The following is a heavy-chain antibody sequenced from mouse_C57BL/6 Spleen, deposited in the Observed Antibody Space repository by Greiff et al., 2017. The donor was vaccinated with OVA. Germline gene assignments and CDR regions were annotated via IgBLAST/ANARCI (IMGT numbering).Heavy chain of an antibody. CDR1: GFTFSSYG. CDR3: ARPYLFDY. V-gene: IGHV5-6*01. Sequence: EVKLVESGGDLVKPGGSLTLSCAASGFTFSSYGMSWVRQTPDKRLEWVATISSGGSYTYYPDSVKGRFTISRDNAKNTLYLQMSSLKSEDTAMYYCARPYLFDYWGQGTTLTVSS. CDR2: ISSGGSYT. D-gene: IGHD5-1-1*01. J-gene: IGHJ2*01.